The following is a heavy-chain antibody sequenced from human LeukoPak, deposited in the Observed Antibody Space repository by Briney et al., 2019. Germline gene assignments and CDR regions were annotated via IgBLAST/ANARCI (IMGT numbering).Heavy chain of an antibody. D-gene: IGHD3-10*01. J-gene: IGHJ4*02. CDR3: ARGSITMVRGVIIPKFDY. V-gene: IGHV4-4*02. CDR2: IYHSGST. CDR1: GGSISSSNW. Sequence: SGTLSLTCAVSGGSISSSNWRSWVRQPPGKGLEWIGEIYHSGSTNYNPSLKSRVTISVDKSKNQFSLKLSSVTAADTAVYYCARGSITMVRGVIIPKFDYWGQGTLVTVSS.